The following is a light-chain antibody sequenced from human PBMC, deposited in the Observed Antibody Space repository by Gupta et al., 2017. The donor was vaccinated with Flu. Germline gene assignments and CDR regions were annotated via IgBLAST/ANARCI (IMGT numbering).Light chain of an antibody. J-gene: IGKJ1*01. CDR3: QQYGSSPRT. CDR2: GAS. Sequence: EIVLTHSPGTLSLSPGERATLSCRASQSVSSSYLAWYQQKPGQAPRLLIYGASSRATGIPDRFSGSGSGTDFTLTISSLEPEDFAVYYCQQYGSSPRTFGQGTKVEIK. CDR1: QSVSSSY. V-gene: IGKV3-20*01.